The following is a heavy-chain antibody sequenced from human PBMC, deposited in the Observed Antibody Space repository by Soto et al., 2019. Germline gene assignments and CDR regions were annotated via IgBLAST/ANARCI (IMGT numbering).Heavy chain of an antibody. V-gene: IGHV4-59*12. D-gene: IGHD3-9*01. CDR3: ARDYYDILTGQYYFDY. CDR2: IYYSGST. J-gene: IGHJ4*02. Sequence: PSETLSLTCTVSGGSISSYYWSWIRQPPGKGLEWIGYIYYSGSTNYNPSLKSRVTISVDTSKNQFSLKLSSVTAADTAVYYCARDYYDILTGQYYFDYWGQGTLVTVSS. CDR1: GGSISSYY.